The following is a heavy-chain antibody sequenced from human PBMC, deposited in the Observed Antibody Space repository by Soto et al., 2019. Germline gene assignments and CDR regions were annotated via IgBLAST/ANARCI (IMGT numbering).Heavy chain of an antibody. CDR2: IYHSGST. CDR1: GGSISSGGYS. CDR3: ARVPDV. J-gene: IGHJ6*02. Sequence: QLQLQESGSGLVKPSQTLSLTCAVSGGSISSGGYSWSWIRQPPGKGLEWIGYIYHSGSTYYNPSPXSXLTISVDRSKNQFSLKVSSVTAADTAVYNRARVPDVWGQGTTVTVSS. V-gene: IGHV4-30-2*01.